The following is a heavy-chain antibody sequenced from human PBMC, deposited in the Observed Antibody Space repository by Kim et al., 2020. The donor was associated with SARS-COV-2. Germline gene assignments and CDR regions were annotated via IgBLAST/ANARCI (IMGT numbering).Heavy chain of an antibody. J-gene: IGHJ4*02. Sequence: SETLSLTCTVSGGSISSHSWSWIRQPPGKGLAWIGYTYYSGSTNYNPSLKSRVTISVDTSKNQFSLKLSSVTAADAAVYYCARDRIGHCSSTSCSLHFDYWGQGTLVTVSS. CDR1: GGSISSHS. CDR3: ARDRIGHCSSTSCSLHFDY. CDR2: TYYSGST. V-gene: IGHV4-59*11. D-gene: IGHD2-2*01.